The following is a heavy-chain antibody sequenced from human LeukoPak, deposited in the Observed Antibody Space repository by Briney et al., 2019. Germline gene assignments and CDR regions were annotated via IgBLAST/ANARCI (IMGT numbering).Heavy chain of an antibody. Sequence: ASVKVSCKASGYTFTSYGIIWVRQAPGQGLEWMGWISAYNGNTNYAQKLQGRVTMTTDTSTSTAYMELRSLRSEDTAVYYCATDGVAVIWSRREIVAYALDIWGQGTMVTVSS. J-gene: IGHJ3*02. CDR3: ATDGVAVIWSRREIVAYALDI. CDR1: GYTFTSYG. V-gene: IGHV1-18*01. CDR2: ISAYNGNT. D-gene: IGHD3-3*01.